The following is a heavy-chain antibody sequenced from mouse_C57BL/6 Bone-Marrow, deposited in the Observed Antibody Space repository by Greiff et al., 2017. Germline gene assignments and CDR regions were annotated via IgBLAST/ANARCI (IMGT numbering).Heavy chain of an antibody. V-gene: IGHV2-5*01. Sequence: QVQLQQSGPGLVQPSQSLSITCTVPGFSLTSYGVHWVRQSPGKGLEWLGVIWRGGSTDYNAAFMSRLSITKDNSKSQVFFKMNSLQADDTAIYYCAKNDYYGSSSDAMYYWGQGTSVTVSS. D-gene: IGHD1-1*01. CDR3: AKNDYYGSSSDAMYY. CDR2: IWRGGST. J-gene: IGHJ4*01. CDR1: GFSLTSYG.